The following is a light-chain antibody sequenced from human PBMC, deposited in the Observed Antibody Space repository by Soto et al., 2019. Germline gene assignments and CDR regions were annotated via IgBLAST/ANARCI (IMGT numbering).Light chain of an antibody. CDR2: END. J-gene: IGLJ1*01. CDR1: SSNNGKYY. V-gene: IGLV1-51*02. Sequence: QSVLTQPPSVSAAPGQKVTMSCSGGSSNNGKYYLSWHQQIPGTAPKLLIYENDKRPSGIPDRFSGSKSGTSATLGITGLQTGDEADYYCGTWDSSLSIFVFGTGTKVTVL. CDR3: GTWDSSLSIFV.